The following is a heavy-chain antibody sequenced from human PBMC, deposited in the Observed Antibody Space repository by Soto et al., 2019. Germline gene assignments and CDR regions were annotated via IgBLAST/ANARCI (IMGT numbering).Heavy chain of an antibody. J-gene: IGHJ4*02. D-gene: IGHD5-18*01. CDR3: ARQNRDTPMVPFDV. CDR1: RGTFNRYA. V-gene: IGHV1-69*01. CDR2: CGPQFGTP. Sequence: QVQLVQSGAEVKKPGSSVKVSCLASRGTFNRYAINWVRQAPGHGLEWLGACGPQFGTPNYAQKFQDRLTIVADESTNTPSMELRGLPSDDTAVYYCARQNRDTPMVPFDVWGQGTLVTVSS.